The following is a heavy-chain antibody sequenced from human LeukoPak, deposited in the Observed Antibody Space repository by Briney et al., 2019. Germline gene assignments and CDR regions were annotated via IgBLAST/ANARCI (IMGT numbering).Heavy chain of an antibody. V-gene: IGHV3-23*01. Sequence: GGSLRLSCAASGFSFSYYGMSWVRQAPGKGLEWVSAISGSGGSTYYADSVKGRFTISRDNSKNTLYLQMNSLRAEDTAVYYCAKTHYYGSGSPLGYFDYWGQGTLVTVSS. CDR3: AKTHYYGSGSPLGYFDY. CDR2: ISGSGGST. D-gene: IGHD3-10*01. J-gene: IGHJ4*02. CDR1: GFSFSYYG.